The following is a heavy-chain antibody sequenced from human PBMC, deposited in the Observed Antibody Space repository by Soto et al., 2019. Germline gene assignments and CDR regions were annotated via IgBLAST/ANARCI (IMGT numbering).Heavy chain of an antibody. CDR3: ARLEYYYDSSGYYYFDY. Sequence: QVQLVQSGAEVKKPGASVKVSCKASGYTFTSYGISWVRQAPGQGLEWMGWISAYNGNTNYAQKLQGRVTMTTDTSTSTAYMELRSLRSDDTAVHYCARLEYYYDSSGYYYFDYWGQGTLVTFSS. CDR1: GYTFTSYG. V-gene: IGHV1-18*04. J-gene: IGHJ4*02. D-gene: IGHD3-22*01. CDR2: ISAYNGNT.